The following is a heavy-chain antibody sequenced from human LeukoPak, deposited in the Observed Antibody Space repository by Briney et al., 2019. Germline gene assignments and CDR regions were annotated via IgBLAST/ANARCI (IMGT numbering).Heavy chain of an antibody. CDR1: GFTFSDYS. D-gene: IGHD5-24*01. CDR2: IGIDSGTT. CDR3: ARDYKYAFDN. J-gene: IGHJ4*02. V-gene: IGHV3-48*01. Sequence: GGSLRLSCAASGFTFSDYSMNWVRQAPGKGLEWIPYIGIDSGTTNYADSVKGRFTISGDKAKNSLYLQMNSLRVEDTAVYYCARDYKYAFDNWGQGTLVTVSS.